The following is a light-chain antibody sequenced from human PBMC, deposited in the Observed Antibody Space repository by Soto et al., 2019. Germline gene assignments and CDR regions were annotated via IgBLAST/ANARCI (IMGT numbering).Light chain of an antibody. Sequence: QSALTQPRSVSGSPGQSVTISCTGASSDVGGYNFVSWYQQHPGKAPKLMIYDVSKRPSGVPHRFSGSKSANTASLTISGLQAEDEADYYCCSYAGSYTYVFGTGTKVTVL. V-gene: IGLV2-11*01. CDR1: SSDVGGYNF. CDR2: DVS. CDR3: CSYAGSYTYV. J-gene: IGLJ1*01.